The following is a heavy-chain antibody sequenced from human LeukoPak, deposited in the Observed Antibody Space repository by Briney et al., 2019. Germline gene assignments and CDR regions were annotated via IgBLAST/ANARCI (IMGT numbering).Heavy chain of an antibody. Sequence: GGSLRLSCAASGFTFRHAWMNWVRQAPGKGLEWLSYMRGSADTIYYADSVRGRFTISRDNAKNSLYLQMSSLRAEDTALYYCARDYSSSSDYFYYMDVWGKGTTVTVSS. CDR3: ARDYSSSSDYFYYMDV. J-gene: IGHJ6*03. D-gene: IGHD6-6*01. V-gene: IGHV3-11*04. CDR1: GFTFRHAW. CDR2: MRGSADTI.